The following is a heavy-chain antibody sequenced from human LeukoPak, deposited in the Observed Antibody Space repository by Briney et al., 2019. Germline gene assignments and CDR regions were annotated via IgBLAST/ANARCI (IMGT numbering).Heavy chain of an antibody. J-gene: IGHJ4*02. CDR2: ISWYSGSI. CDR3: AKSDFDWLAELDY. Sequence: SLRLSCAASGFTFDDYAMHWVRQAPGKGLEWVSGISWYSGSIGYADSVKGRFTISRDNAKNSLYLQMNSLRAEDTALYYCAKSDFDWLAELDYWGQGTLVTVSS. V-gene: IGHV3-9*01. D-gene: IGHD3-9*01. CDR1: GFTFDDYA.